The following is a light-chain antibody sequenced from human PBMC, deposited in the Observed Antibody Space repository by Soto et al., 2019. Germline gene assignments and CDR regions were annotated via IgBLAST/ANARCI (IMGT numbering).Light chain of an antibody. Sequence: EIVLTQSPVTLSLSPGERATLSCRASESVNRVYLAWYQHKPGQAPRLLIFGASERATGIPDRFSGSGSGTDFTLTISRLEPEDFAVYYCQQYVTPPFTFGPGTKVDIK. V-gene: IGKV3-20*01. CDR1: ESVNRVY. J-gene: IGKJ3*01. CDR2: GAS. CDR3: QQYVTPPFT.